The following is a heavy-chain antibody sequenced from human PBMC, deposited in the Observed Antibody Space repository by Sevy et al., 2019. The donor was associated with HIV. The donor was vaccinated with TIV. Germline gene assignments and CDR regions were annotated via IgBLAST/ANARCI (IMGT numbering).Heavy chain of an antibody. Sequence: SETLSLTCTVSGGSISSGSYYWSWIRQPAGKGLEWIGRIYTSGSTNYNPSLKSRVTISVDTSKNQFSLKLSSVTAADTAVYYCARDREVPAAMAGRMAFDIWGQGTMVTVSS. CDR2: IYTSGST. D-gene: IGHD2-2*01. J-gene: IGHJ3*02. CDR1: GGSISSGSYY. V-gene: IGHV4-61*02. CDR3: ARDREVPAAMAGRMAFDI.